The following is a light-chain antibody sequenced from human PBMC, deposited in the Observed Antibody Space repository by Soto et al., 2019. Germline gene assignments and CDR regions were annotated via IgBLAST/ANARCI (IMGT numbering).Light chain of an antibody. CDR2: GAS. V-gene: IGKV3-20*01. CDR1: QSVSSSN. Sequence: EIMLTQSPGTLSLSPGERATLSCRASQSVSSSNLAWYQQKPVQAPRLLIYGASSRATGIPDRFSGSGSGTDFTLTISRLEPEDFAVYSCQQYGTSPRTFGQGTKVEIK. CDR3: QQYGTSPRT. J-gene: IGKJ1*01.